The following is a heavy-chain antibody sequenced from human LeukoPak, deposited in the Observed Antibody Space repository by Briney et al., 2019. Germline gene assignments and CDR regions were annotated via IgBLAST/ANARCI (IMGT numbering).Heavy chain of an antibody. CDR3: ARPQTYYDFWSGYPYYYYYYMDV. Sequence: SETLSLTCTVSGGSISSSSYYWGWIRQPPGKGLEWIGSTYYSGSTYYNPSLKSRVTISVDTSKNQFSLKLSSVTAADTAVYYCARPQTYYDFWSGYPYYYYYYMDVWGKGTTVTVSS. CDR2: TYYSGST. D-gene: IGHD3-3*01. J-gene: IGHJ6*03. CDR1: GGSISSSSYY. V-gene: IGHV4-39*01.